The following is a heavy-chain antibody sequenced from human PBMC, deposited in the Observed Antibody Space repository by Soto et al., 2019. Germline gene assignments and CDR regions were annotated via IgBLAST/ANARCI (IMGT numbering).Heavy chain of an antibody. CDR3: ARQRTTVVTQAYFDH. Sequence: SETLSLTCIVSGESISSSSYYWGWIRQPPGKGLEWIGSIYYSGRTYYNPSFKSRVTISIDTSKNQFSLKLSSVSATDTAVYYCARQRTTVVTQAYFDHWGQGALVTVSS. CDR1: GESISSSSYY. D-gene: IGHD2-21*02. J-gene: IGHJ4*02. V-gene: IGHV4-39*01. CDR2: IYYSGRT.